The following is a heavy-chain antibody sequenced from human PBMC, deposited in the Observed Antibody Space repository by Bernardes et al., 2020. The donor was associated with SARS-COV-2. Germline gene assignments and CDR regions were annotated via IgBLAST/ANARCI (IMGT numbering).Heavy chain of an antibody. V-gene: IGHV3-23*01. CDR2: ITSSSGNT. J-gene: IGHJ6*02. CDR1: GFIFNNYA. Sequence: GGSLRLSCSASGFIFNNYAMTWVRQAPGKGLEWVSGITSSSGNTYYADSVRGRFTISRDNSKKALYLLMNSLRAEDTAVYYCAKAQLRLYDSRASYYYYAMDVWGQGTKVIVSS. D-gene: IGHD3-22*01. CDR3: AKAQLRLYDSRASYYYYAMDV.